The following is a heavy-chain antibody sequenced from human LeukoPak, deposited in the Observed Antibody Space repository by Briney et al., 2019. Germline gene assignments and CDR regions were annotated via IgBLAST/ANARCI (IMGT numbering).Heavy chain of an antibody. Sequence: SQTLSLTCTVSGGSISSGSYYWSWIRQPAGKGLEWIGRIYTSGSTNYNPSLKSRVTISVDTSKNQFSLKLSSVTAADTAVCYCARYGYYYDSSGYYQQYFDYWGQGTLVTVSS. CDR3: ARYGYYYDSSGYYQQYFDY. J-gene: IGHJ4*02. V-gene: IGHV4-61*02. CDR2: IYTSGST. CDR1: GGSISSGSYY. D-gene: IGHD3-22*01.